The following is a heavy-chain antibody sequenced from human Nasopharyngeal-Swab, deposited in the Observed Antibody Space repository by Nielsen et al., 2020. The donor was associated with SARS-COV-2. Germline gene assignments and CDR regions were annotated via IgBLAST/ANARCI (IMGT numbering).Heavy chain of an antibody. V-gene: IGHV3-48*02. J-gene: IGHJ4*02. D-gene: IGHD3-9*01. CDR1: GFTFSSYS. CDR2: ISSSSNTI. Sequence: GESLKISCAASGFTFSSYSMNWVRQAPGKGLEWVSSISSSSNTIYYADSVKGRFTISRDNAKNSLYLQMNSLRDEDTAVYYCARFPYYDILTGYSFDYWGQGTLVTVSS. CDR3: ARFPYYDILTGYSFDY.